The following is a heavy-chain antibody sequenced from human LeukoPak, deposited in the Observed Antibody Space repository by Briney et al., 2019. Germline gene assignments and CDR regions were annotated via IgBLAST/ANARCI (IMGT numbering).Heavy chain of an antibody. J-gene: IGHJ4*02. CDR3: AKDSGYSGWPFDY. CDR1: GFTLSSYG. CDR2: IWYDGSNK. V-gene: IGHV3-33*06. D-gene: IGHD6-19*01. Sequence: GGSLRLSCAASGFTLSSYGMHWVRQAPGKGLEWVAVIWYDGSNKYYADSVKGRFTISRDNSKNTLYLQMNSLRAEDTAVYYCAKDSGYSGWPFDYWGQGTLVTVSS.